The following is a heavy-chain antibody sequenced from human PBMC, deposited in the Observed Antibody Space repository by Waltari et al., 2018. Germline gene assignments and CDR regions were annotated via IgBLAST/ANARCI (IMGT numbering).Heavy chain of an antibody. V-gene: IGHV3-11*06. CDR1: GFRFHDSY. D-gene: IGHD3-3*01. J-gene: IGHJ4*02. CDR3: VRDRRVGWPPTIEC. CDR2: ISESSAYT. Sequence: QVQLVESGGGLVKPGGSLRLSCATSGFRFHDSYMSLIRQAPGKGLEWISYISESSAYTNYADSVRGRFTISRDNAKKSLYLRMNSLRAEDTAVYFCVRDRRVGWPPTIECWGQGSLVTVS.